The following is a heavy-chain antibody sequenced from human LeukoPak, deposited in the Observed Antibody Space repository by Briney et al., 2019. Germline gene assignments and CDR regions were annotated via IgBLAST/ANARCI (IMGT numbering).Heavy chain of an antibody. CDR1: GFTFSNAW. CDR3: TTTGGSTTRFVDY. Sequence: PGRSLRLSCAASGFTFSNAWMSWVRQAPGKGLEWVGRILSKTDGETTDYAAPVKGRFTISRDDSKDTLYLQMNSLKTEDTALYYCTTTGGSTTRFVDYWGQGTLVTVSS. J-gene: IGHJ4*02. D-gene: IGHD1-26*01. CDR2: ILSKTDGETT. V-gene: IGHV3-15*01.